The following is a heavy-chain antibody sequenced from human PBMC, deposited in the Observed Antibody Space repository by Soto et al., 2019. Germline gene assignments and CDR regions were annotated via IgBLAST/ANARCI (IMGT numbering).Heavy chain of an antibody. Sequence: QITLKESGPTLVKPTQTLTLTCTFSGFSLTTRGVGVGWIRQPPGKALEWLALIYWDDDEGYSPSLKSRLTITKDTSKHQVVLTMTNMAPVDTATYYCAHRPRGFSYDFDYLGQGTLVTGSS. D-gene: IGHD5-18*01. CDR2: IYWDDDE. CDR1: GFSLTTRGVG. CDR3: AHRPRGFSYDFDY. J-gene: IGHJ4*02. V-gene: IGHV2-5*02.